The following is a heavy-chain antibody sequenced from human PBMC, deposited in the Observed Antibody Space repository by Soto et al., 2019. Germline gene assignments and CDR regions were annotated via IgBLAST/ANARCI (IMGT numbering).Heavy chain of an antibody. D-gene: IGHD3-10*01. CDR2: IRNQSYSGTI. J-gene: IGHJ4*02. CDR1: GFTFPNYA. Sequence: GGSLRLSCTTSGFTFPNYAMNWVRQAPGKGLEWVGLIRNQSYSGTIEYAASVKGRFTISRDDSKSIAYLQMNSLKTEDSAVYFCTRGECPETAYFFDYWGKATQVTVSS. V-gene: IGHV3-49*04. CDR3: TRGECPETAYFFDY.